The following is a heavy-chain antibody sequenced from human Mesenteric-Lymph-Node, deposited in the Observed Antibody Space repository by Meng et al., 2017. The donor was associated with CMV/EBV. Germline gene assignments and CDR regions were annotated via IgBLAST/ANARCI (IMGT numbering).Heavy chain of an antibody. V-gene: IGHV3-21*04. D-gene: IGHD2-2*01. Sequence: GESLKISCAASGFTFSSYSMNWVRQAPGKGLEWVSSISSSSSYIYYADSVKGRFTISRDNAKNSLYLQMNSLRTEDTALYYCAKDRSRYCSSTSCYPWDYWGQGTLVTVSS. J-gene: IGHJ4*02. CDR3: AKDRSRYCSSTSCYPWDY. CDR2: ISSSSSYI. CDR1: GFTFSSYS.